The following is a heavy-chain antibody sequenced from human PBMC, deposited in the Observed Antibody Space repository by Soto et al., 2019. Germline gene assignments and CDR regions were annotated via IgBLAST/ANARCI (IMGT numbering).Heavy chain of an antibody. Sequence: EVQLVESGGGLVQSGGSLRLSCAASGFTFSSYWMSWVRQGPGKGPEWVANIKQDGSEIYYVDSVKGLFTISRDNAKRSLDLQMTSLRAEDTAVYHCAKSISAIPGDTWGQGTLVTVSS. J-gene: IGHJ5*02. CDR2: IKQDGSEI. CDR3: AKSISAIPGDT. D-gene: IGHD2-2*01. CDR1: GFTFSSYW. V-gene: IGHV3-7*05.